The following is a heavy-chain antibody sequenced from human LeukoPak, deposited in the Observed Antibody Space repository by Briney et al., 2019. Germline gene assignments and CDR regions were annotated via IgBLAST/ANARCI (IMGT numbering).Heavy chain of an antibody. CDR2: IYYSGST. CDR3: ARQGGWYDP. CDR1: GGSISSSSYY. D-gene: IGHD3-16*01. Sequence: PSETLSLTCTVSGGSISSSSYYWGWIRQPPGKGLEWIGSIYYSGSTYYNPSLKSRVTISVDTSKNQFSLKLSSVTAADTAVYYCARQGGWYDPWGQGTLVTVSS. J-gene: IGHJ5*02. V-gene: IGHV4-39*01.